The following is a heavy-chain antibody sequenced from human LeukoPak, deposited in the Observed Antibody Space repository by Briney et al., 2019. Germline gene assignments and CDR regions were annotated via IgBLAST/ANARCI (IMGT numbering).Heavy chain of an antibody. Sequence: RGGSLRLSCAASGFSFSNYWMHWVRQAPGKGLVWVSRINSDGSSTSYADSVKGRFTISRDNAKNTLYLQMNSLRAEDTAVYYCAREVGATDAFDIWGQGTMVTVSS. V-gene: IGHV3-74*01. CDR2: INSDGSST. CDR3: AREVGATDAFDI. CDR1: GFSFSNYW. D-gene: IGHD1-26*01. J-gene: IGHJ3*02.